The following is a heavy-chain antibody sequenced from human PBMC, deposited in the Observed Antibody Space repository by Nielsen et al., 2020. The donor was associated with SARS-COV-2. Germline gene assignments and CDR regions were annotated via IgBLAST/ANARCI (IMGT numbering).Heavy chain of an antibody. D-gene: IGHD6-13*01. J-gene: IGHJ4*02. CDR2: ISYDGGNE. CDR1: RFTFSSYD. V-gene: IGHV3-30*03. CDR3: VRAAAGFYHPFDH. Sequence: GESLKISCAASRFTFSSYDMHWVRQAPGKGLEWVTVISYDGGNEFYGDSVRGRFTISRDNSKNTLYLQMNNLRAEDTAVYYCVRAAAGFYHPFDHWGQGTLVTVSS.